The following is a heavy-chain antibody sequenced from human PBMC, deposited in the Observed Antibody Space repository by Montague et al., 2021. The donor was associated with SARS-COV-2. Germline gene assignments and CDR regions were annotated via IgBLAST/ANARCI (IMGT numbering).Heavy chain of an antibody. J-gene: IGHJ6*02. CDR1: GFIFSSYE. Sequence: SLRLSCAASGFIFSSYEMNWVRQAPGKGLEWISYISSSGGGSTKHYTHSVQGRFTISRDNAKNSLYLQMNSLRVEDTAIYYCARDRDWDDWCGMDVWGQGTTVTVSS. CDR2: ISSSGGGSTK. V-gene: IGHV3-48*03. CDR3: ARDRDWDDWCGMDV. D-gene: IGHD2-21*01.